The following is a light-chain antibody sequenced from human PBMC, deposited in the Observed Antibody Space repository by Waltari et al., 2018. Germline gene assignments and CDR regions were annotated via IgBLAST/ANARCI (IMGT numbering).Light chain of an antibody. CDR1: ELEKKY. V-gene: IGLV3-1*01. CDR2: EDV. J-gene: IGLJ1*01. Sequence: SYDLIQSPSVSVSPGQTATITCSGDELEKKYVCWYQQKPCQSPVLVIYEDVRRPSEIPQRFSGSNSGNTATLTISGTQPMDEADYYCQAWDSGVAGVFGTGTKVTVL. CDR3: QAWDSGVAGV.